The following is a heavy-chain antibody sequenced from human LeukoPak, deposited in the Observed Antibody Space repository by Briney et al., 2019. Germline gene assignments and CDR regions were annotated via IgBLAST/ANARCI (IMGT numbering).Heavy chain of an antibody. CDR3: ARGRPGYYFDY. CDR1: GFTVNSNY. J-gene: IGHJ4*02. CDR2: IYSAGST. Sequence: GGSLRLSCAASGFTVNSNYMSWVRQAPGKGLEWVSIIYSAGSTYYADSVKGRFTISRDNSKNTLYLQMNSLRAEDTAVYYCARGRPGYYFDYWDQGTLVTVSS. D-gene: IGHD1-14*01. V-gene: IGHV3-66*01.